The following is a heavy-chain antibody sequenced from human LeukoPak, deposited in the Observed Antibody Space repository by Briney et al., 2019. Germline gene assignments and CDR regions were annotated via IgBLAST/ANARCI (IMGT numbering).Heavy chain of an antibody. CDR2: IYYSGST. V-gene: IGHV4-39*07. D-gene: IGHD3-16*02. CDR1: GFTFSSYS. CDR3: ARCDYVWGGYRLWFDY. J-gene: IGHJ4*02. Sequence: GSLRLSCAASGFTFSSYSMNWVRQAPRKGLEWIGSIYYSGSTYYNPSLKSRVTISVDTSKNQFSLKLSSVTAADTAVYYCARCDYVWGGYRLWFDYWGQGTLVTVSS.